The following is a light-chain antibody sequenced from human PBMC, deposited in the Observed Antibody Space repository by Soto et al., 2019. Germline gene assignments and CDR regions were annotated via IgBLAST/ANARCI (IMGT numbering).Light chain of an antibody. Sequence: QSALTQPASVYGSAGQSIAISCTGTSSDIGAYAYVSWYQQHPGKIPKLIVFDVNYRPSGVSSRFSGSKSGNTASLTISGLQAEDEADYYCSSYTRSSSVIFGGGTQLTVL. V-gene: IGLV2-14*03. CDR1: SSDIGAYAY. CDR2: DVN. CDR3: SSYTRSSSVI. J-gene: IGLJ2*01.